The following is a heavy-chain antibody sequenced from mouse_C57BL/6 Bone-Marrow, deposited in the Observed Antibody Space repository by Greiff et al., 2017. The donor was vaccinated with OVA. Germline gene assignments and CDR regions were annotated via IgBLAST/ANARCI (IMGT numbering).Heavy chain of an antibody. Sequence: QVQLQQPGAELVRPGTSVKLSCKASGYTFTSYWMHWVKQRPGQGLEWIGVIDPSDSYTNYNQKFKGKATLTVDTSSSTAYMQLSSLTSEDSAVYYCARSPGTGFAYWGQGTLVTVSA. CDR3: ARSPGTGFAY. J-gene: IGHJ3*01. D-gene: IGHD3-3*01. CDR2: IDPSDSYT. CDR1: GYTFTSYW. V-gene: IGHV1-59*01.